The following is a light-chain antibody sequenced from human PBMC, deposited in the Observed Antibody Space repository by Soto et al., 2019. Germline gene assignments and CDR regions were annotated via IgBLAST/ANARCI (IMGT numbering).Light chain of an antibody. V-gene: IGLV2-14*03. CDR2: EVT. CDR3: RSHTTSSTVV. CDR1: SSDVGGYNF. Sequence: QSVLTQPASVFGSPGQSITISCTGTSSDVGGYNFVSWYQQLPGKAPKLMIYEVTSRPSGVSNRFSGSKSGNTASLTISGLQPEDEAEYYCRSHTTSSTVVFGTGTKVTVL. J-gene: IGLJ1*01.